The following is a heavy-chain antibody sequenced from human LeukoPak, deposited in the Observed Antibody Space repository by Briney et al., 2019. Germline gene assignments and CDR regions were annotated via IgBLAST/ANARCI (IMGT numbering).Heavy chain of an antibody. CDR3: ARPGQSSWWLYFNY. CDR2: IHTSGST. Sequence: SETLSLTCTVSGGFSSFYYWTWIRRPPGKGLEWIGNIHTSGSTDYSPSLKSRVTMSIDTSKNQFSLRLSSVTAADTAVYYCARPGQSSWWLYFNYWGQGTLVTVSS. J-gene: IGHJ4*02. D-gene: IGHD2-15*01. CDR1: GGFSSFYY. V-gene: IGHV4-4*09.